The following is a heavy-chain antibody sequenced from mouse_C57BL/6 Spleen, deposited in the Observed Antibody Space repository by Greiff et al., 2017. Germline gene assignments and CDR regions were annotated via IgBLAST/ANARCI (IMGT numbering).Heavy chain of an antibody. J-gene: IGHJ3*01. Sequence: QVQLQQSGAELVKPGASVKLSCKASGYTFTSYWMQWVKQRPGQGLEWIGEIDPSDSYTNYNQKFKGKATLTVDTSSSTAYMQLSSLTSEDSAVYYCASANWDVPCAYWGQGTLVTVSA. CDR2: IDPSDSYT. V-gene: IGHV1-50*01. D-gene: IGHD4-1*01. CDR1: GYTFTSYW. CDR3: ASANWDVPCAY.